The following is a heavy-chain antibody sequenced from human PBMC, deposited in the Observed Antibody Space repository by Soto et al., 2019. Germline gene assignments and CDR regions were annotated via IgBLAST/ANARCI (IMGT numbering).Heavy chain of an antibody. Sequence: SVTLSLTCAVYGVSFSGYYRSWFRQPPGKVLEWIGEINHSGSTNYNPSRKSRVTISVDTSKNQFSLKLSSVTAADTAVYYCARVGRGYSYGYGAGWFDPWGQGTLVTVSS. V-gene: IGHV4-34*01. D-gene: IGHD5-18*01. CDR3: ARVGRGYSYGYGAGWFDP. CDR2: INHSGST. J-gene: IGHJ5*02. CDR1: GVSFSGYY.